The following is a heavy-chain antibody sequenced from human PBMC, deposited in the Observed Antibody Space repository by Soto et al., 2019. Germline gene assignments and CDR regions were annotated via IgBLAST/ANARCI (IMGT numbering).Heavy chain of an antibody. CDR3: ARDLELVPAAYYYYGMAV. J-gene: IGHJ6*02. CDR1: GFTFSTYA. D-gene: IGHD2-2*01. Sequence: PGGSLRLSCAASGFTFSTYAFHWVRQAPGRGLEWVALISSDGSNKYYADSVKGRFTISRDSSKNTLYLQVNSLRAEDTAVYFCARDLELVPAAYYYYGMAVWGQGTTVTVSS. V-gene: IGHV3-30-3*01. CDR2: ISSDGSNK.